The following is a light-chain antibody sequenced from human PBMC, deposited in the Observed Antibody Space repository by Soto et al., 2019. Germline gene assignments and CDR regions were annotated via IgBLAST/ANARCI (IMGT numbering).Light chain of an antibody. CDR3: QQYYSYPPWT. Sequence: AILLTQSPSSLSASVGDRVTITCRASQGIDSSFAWYQQKPGKAPKLLIYKASTLKSGVPSRFSGSGSGTDFTLTISCLQSEDFATYYCQQYYSYPPWTFGQGTKVDIK. J-gene: IGKJ1*01. CDR1: QGIDSS. V-gene: IGKV1-13*02. CDR2: KAS.